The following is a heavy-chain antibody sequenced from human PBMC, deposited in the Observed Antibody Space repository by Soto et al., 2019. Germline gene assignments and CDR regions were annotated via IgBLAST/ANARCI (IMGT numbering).Heavy chain of an antibody. Sequence: SETLSLTCTVSGGSISSYYWSWIRQPPGKGLEWIGYIYYSGSTNYNPSLKSRVTISVYTSKNQFSLKLSSVTDADTAVYYCARDLMSYEFWSGSYRSTRYYYYYMDVWGKGTTVTVSS. CDR1: GGSISSYY. CDR3: ARDLMSYEFWSGSYRSTRYYYYYMDV. CDR2: IYYSGST. J-gene: IGHJ6*03. V-gene: IGHV4-59*01. D-gene: IGHD3-3*01.